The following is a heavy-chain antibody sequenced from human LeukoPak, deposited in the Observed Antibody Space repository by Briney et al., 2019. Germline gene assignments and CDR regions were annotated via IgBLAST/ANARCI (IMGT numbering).Heavy chain of an antibody. CDR3: AKVIAARFDY. CDR2: IYYSGST. J-gene: IGHJ4*02. V-gene: IGHV4-39*02. Sequence: SETLSLTCTVSGGSISSSSYYWGWIRQPPGKGLEWIGSIYYSGSTDYADSVKGRFTISRDNSKNTLYLQMSSLRAEDTAVYYCAKVIAARFDYWGQGTLVTVSS. CDR1: GGSISSSSYY. D-gene: IGHD6-6*01.